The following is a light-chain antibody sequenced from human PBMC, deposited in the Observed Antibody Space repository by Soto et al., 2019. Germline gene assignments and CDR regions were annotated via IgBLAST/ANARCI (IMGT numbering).Light chain of an antibody. CDR2: GAS. J-gene: IGKJ3*01. Sequence: EVVLTHSPGTLSLSPGERATLSCRASQSVAANYLAWYQQKRGQAPRLLIYGASSRATVIPDRFSGSGSGTDFTLTISRLEPDDFSVYYCHQYGTDPLTFGPGTKVDIK. V-gene: IGKV3-20*01. CDR3: HQYGTDPLT. CDR1: QSVAANY.